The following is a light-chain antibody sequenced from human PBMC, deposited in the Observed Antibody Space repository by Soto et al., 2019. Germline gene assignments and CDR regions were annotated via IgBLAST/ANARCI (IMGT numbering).Light chain of an antibody. J-gene: IGKJ2*01. V-gene: IGKV3-20*01. CDR2: GAS. Sequence: EIVLTQSPGTLSLSPGERATLSCRASQSVNSNYLAWYQQKPGQVPRPRIYGASIRAAGVPDRLSGSGAGTDFTLTISRLEPEDYAGYYCQQYGTAPHTFGQGTKLEIK. CDR3: QQYGTAPHT. CDR1: QSVNSNY.